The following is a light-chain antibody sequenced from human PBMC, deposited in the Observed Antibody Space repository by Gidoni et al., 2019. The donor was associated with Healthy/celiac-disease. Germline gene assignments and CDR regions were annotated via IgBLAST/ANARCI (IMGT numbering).Light chain of an antibody. V-gene: IGKV4-1*01. CDR3: QQYYSTPLT. CDR2: WAS. J-gene: IGKJ4*01. CDR1: QSVLYSSNNKNY. Sequence: DIVMTQSPDSLAVSLGERATINCKSSQSVLYSSNNKNYLAWYQQKPGQPPKLLIYWASTRGSGVPDRCSGSGCGTDFTLTISSLQAEDVAVYYCQQYYSTPLTFGGGTKVEIK.